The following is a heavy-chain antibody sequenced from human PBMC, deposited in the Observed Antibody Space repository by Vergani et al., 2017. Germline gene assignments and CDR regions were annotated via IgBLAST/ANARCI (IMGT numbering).Heavy chain of an antibody. D-gene: IGHD3-10*01. CDR1: GFTVSSNY. J-gene: IGHJ4*02. Sequence: EVQLVESGGGVVRPGGSLRLSCAASGFTVSSNYMSWVRQAPGKGLEWVSVIYSGGSTYYADSVKGRFTISRDNSKNTLYLQMNSLRAEDTAVYYCARVPSGRGIYFDYWGQGTLVTVSS. V-gene: IGHV3-66*02. CDR2: IYSGGST. CDR3: ARVPSGRGIYFDY.